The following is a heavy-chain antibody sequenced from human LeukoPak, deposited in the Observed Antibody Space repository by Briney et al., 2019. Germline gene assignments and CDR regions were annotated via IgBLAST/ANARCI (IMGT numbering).Heavy chain of an antibody. CDR3: ARGRISDIVVVPAPPPFFDY. Sequence: SETLSLTCAVYGGSFSGYYWSWIRQPPGKGLEWIGEINHSGSTNYNPSLKSRVTISVDTSMNQFSLKLNSVTAADTAVYYCARGRISDIVVVPAPPPFFDYWGQGTLVTVSS. D-gene: IGHD2-2*01. CDR2: INHSGST. CDR1: GGSFSGYY. V-gene: IGHV4-34*01. J-gene: IGHJ4*02.